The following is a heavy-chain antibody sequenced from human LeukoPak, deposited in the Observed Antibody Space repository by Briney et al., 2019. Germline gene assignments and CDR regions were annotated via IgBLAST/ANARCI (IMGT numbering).Heavy chain of an antibody. CDR1: GFTFSSYA. CDR2: ISYDGSNK. D-gene: IGHD3-10*01. V-gene: IGHV3-30*04. Sequence: GRSLRLSCAASGFTFSSYAMHWVRQAPGKGLEWVAVISYDGSNKYYADSVKGRFTISRDNSNNTLYLQMNSLRAEDTAVYYCARGPTKEFYYYYYMDVWGKGTTVTVSS. J-gene: IGHJ6*03. CDR3: ARGPTKEFYYYYYMDV.